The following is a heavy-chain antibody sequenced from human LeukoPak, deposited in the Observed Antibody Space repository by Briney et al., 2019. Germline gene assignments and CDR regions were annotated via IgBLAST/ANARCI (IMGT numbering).Heavy chain of an antibody. J-gene: IGHJ4*02. Sequence: SETLSLTCTVSGGSISSYYWSWIRQPPGKGLEWIGYIYYSGSTNYNPSLKSRVTISVDTSKNQFSLKLSSVTAADTAVYYCARGTSRYYCDYWGQGTLVTVSS. CDR3: ARGTSRYYCDY. CDR1: GGSISSYY. CDR2: IYYSGST. V-gene: IGHV4-59*01.